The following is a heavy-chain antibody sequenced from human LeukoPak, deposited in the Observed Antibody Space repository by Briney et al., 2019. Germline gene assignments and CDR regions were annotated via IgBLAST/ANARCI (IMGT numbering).Heavy chain of an antibody. CDR2: IYNSGST. Sequence: SETLSLTCTVSGGSISSYYWSWIRQPAGKGLEWIGHIYNSGSTNYNPSLKGRVTMSVATSKNQFSLHLSSVTAADTAVYYCARDVRDYGDRGLLDYWGQGTLVTVSS. V-gene: IGHV4-4*07. J-gene: IGHJ4*02. D-gene: IGHD4-17*01. CDR3: ARDVRDYGDRGLLDY. CDR1: GGSISSYY.